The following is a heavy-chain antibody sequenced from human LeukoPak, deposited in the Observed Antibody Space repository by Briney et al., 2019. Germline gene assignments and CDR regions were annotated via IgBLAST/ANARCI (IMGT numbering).Heavy chain of an antibody. Sequence: PGGSLRLSCAGPGFTFSNYAMYWVRQAPGKGLENVAGIGSNGESTYYANSVKGRFTISRDNSKNTLFLQMGSLRAEDMAVYYCARGNVVGATRPFDYWGQGTLVTVSS. CDR2: IGSNGEST. V-gene: IGHV3-64*01. CDR3: ARGNVVGATRPFDY. D-gene: IGHD1-26*01. J-gene: IGHJ4*02. CDR1: GFTFSNYA.